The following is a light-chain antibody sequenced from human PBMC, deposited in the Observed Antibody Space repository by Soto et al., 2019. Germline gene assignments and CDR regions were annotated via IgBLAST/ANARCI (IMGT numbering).Light chain of an antibody. V-gene: IGKV3D-15*01. CDR1: QSVRTK. Sequence: ERVVTRCPATMTVSPGERATLSCRASQSVRTKLAWYQQKPGQAPRLLIYGASSRATGIPARFSGSGSGTEFTLTISSLQSEDSGVSYCQQYKKWPAEITFGQGTRLEIK. J-gene: IGKJ5*01. CDR3: QQYKKWPAEIT. CDR2: GAS.